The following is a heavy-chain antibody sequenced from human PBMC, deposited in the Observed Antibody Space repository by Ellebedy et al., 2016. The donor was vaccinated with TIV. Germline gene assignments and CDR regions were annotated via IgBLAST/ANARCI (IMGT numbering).Heavy chain of an antibody. V-gene: IGHV4-59*01. J-gene: IGHJ6*02. CDR3: ARRNCGGDCYGLDV. CDR2: IYYSGST. CDR1: GGSISSYH. Sequence: SETLSLTCTVSGGSISSYHWSWIRQPPGKGLEWLGYIYYSGSTNYNPSLKSRVTISVDTSKTQFSLKLRSVTAADTAVYYCARRNCGGDCYGLDVWGQGTTVTVSS. D-gene: IGHD2-21*01.